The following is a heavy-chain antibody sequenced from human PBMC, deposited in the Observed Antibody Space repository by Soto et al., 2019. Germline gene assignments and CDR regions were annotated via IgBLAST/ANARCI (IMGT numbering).Heavy chain of an antibody. Sequence: GGSLRLSCAASGFTFSSYGMHWVRQAPGKGLEWVAVISYDGSNKYYADSVKGRFTISRDNSKNTPYLQMNSLRAEDTAVYYCAKDRVGDYDYFDYWGQGTLVTVSS. J-gene: IGHJ4*02. CDR3: AKDRVGDYDYFDY. CDR2: ISYDGSNK. CDR1: GFTFSSYG. V-gene: IGHV3-30*18. D-gene: IGHD4-17*01.